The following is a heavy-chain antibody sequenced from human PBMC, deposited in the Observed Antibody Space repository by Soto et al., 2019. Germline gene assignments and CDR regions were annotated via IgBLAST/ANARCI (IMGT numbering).Heavy chain of an antibody. Sequence: PSATLSLNCFVSGYSITAGGYYWSWIRHHPGKGLEWIGSFYSSGSIIYNPSLRSRVSISGDTSKNQFSLKLNSVTAADTAVYYCAGEIKRGPRGWCDPWGQGTLVTVSS. V-gene: IGHV4-39*07. J-gene: IGHJ5*02. D-gene: IGHD3-10*01. CDR1: GYSITAGGYY. CDR3: AGEIKRGPRGWCDP. CDR2: FYSSGSI.